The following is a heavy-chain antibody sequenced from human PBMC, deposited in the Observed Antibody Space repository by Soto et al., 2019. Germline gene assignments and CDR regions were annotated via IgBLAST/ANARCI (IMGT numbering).Heavy chain of an antibody. D-gene: IGHD2-2*01. Sequence: EVQLVESGGGLVKPGGSLRLSCTGTGFTFTNAWMSWVRQAPGKGLEWVGRIKNKVDGGTADYAAPVKGRFSISRDDSKDTLFLQMNSLKAEDTGVYYCTSGEGLCSSSNCYFSLSYYGMDVWGQGTAVTVSS. CDR2: IKNKVDGGTA. J-gene: IGHJ6*02. CDR1: GFTFTNAW. V-gene: IGHV3-15*01. CDR3: TSGEGLCSSSNCYFSLSYYGMDV.